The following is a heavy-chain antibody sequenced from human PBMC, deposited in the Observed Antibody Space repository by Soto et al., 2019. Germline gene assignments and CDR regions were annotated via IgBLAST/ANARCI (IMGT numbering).Heavy chain of an antibody. Sequence: PWGSLRLSCAASGFTFSSYGMHWVRQAPGKGLEWVAVISYDGSNKYYADSVKGRFTISRDNSKNTLYLQMNSLRAEETAVYYCAKDRSGYIHFDYWGPGTLVTVSS. CDR3: AKDRSGYIHFDY. CDR1: GFTFSSYG. J-gene: IGHJ4*02. CDR2: ISYDGSNK. V-gene: IGHV3-30*18. D-gene: IGHD5-12*01.